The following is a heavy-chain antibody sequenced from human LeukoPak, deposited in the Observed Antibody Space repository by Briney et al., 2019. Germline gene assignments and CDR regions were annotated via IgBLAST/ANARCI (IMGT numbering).Heavy chain of an antibody. Sequence: PGGSRRLSCAASGFIFSSYEMNWVRQAPGKGLEWVAVISYDGSNKYYADSVKGRFTISRDNSKNTLYLQMNSLRAEDTAVYYCAKDRSDILTGYYPDYWGQGTLVTVSS. CDR1: GFIFSSYE. CDR2: ISYDGSNK. J-gene: IGHJ4*02. CDR3: AKDRSDILTGYYPDY. D-gene: IGHD3-9*01. V-gene: IGHV3-30*18.